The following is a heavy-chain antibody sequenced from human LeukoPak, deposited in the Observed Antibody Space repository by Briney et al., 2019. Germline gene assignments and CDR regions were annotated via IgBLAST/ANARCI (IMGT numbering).Heavy chain of an antibody. V-gene: IGHV1-8*01. D-gene: IGHD1-26*01. J-gene: IGHJ4*02. CDR1: GYTFTSYD. Sequence: ASVKVSYKASGYTFTSYDINWVRQATGQGLEWMGWMNPNSGNTGYAQKFQGRVTMTRNTSISTAYMELSSLRSEDTAVYYCARGSRIVGALALGYWGQGTLVTVSS. CDR3: ARGSRIVGALALGY. CDR2: MNPNSGNT.